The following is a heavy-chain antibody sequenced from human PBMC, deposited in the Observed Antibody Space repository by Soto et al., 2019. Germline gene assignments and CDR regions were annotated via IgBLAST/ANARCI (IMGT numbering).Heavy chain of an antibody. V-gene: IGHV5-51*01. CDR3: ARHISNSRYYYYAMDV. D-gene: IGHD4-4*01. CDR2: IYPGDSDT. Sequence: PXDSLKVSWKWSGYTFTDYWIGLVRQLPGKGLEWMGIIYPGDSDTRYSPSFQGHVTITVDKSTNTAYLQWNTLRASDTAMYYCARHISNSRYYYYAMDVCGQRTTVTVSS. J-gene: IGHJ6*02. CDR1: GYTFTDYW.